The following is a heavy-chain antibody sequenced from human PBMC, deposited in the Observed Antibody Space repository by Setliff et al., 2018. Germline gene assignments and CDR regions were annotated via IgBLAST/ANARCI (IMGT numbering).Heavy chain of an antibody. J-gene: IGHJ4*02. CDR1: GASFSGTY. D-gene: IGHD3-22*01. CDR3: RVWVDMIEVDS. CDR2: INHSGSP. Sequence: SETLSLTCAVYGASFSGTYCSWIRQPPGKGLEWIGEINHTGSPNWIGEINHSGSPNYNPSLKSRVTMSVDTSKNQFSLKLTSVTAADTAVYYCRVWVDMIEVDSWAQGTLVTAPQ. V-gene: IGHV4-34*01.